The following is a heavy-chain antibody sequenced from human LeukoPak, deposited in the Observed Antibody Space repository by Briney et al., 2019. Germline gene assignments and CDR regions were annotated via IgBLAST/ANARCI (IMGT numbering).Heavy chain of an antibody. D-gene: IGHD2-15*01. CDR3: ARGGHWVGAAILIDY. J-gene: IGHJ4*02. Sequence: PSETLSLTCSVSGASISSTSYYWGWIRRPPGKGLEWLGYMLFSGSTNYNPSLGGRITLSVDASKKQFSLNLTSVTAADTAVYYCARGGHWVGAAILIDYWGQGTLVTVSS. CDR2: MLFSGST. CDR1: GASISSTSYY. V-gene: IGHV4-61*05.